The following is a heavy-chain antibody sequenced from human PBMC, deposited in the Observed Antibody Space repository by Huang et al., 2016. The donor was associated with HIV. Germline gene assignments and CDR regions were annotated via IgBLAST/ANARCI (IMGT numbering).Heavy chain of an antibody. D-gene: IGHD3-22*01. CDR3: VRDPRIQSWLNYFDY. Sequence: EVQLVESGGGLVQPGGSLRLSCAASGFTFSSYWMHWVRQAPGKGLVWVSRINSDGSSSGYADSVKGRFTSSSDNAKNTLYLQMNSLRAEDTAVYYCVRDPRIQSWLNYFDYWGQGTLVSVSS. CDR1: GFTFSSYW. J-gene: IGHJ4*02. CDR2: INSDGSSS. V-gene: IGHV3-74*01.